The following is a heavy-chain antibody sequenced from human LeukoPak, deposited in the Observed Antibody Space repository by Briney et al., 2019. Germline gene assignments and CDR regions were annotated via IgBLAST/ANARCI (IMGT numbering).Heavy chain of an antibody. V-gene: IGHV3-23*01. Sequence: PGGPLRLSCTASGFTFNTYAMSWVRQAPGKGLEWVSTINNGGGSTYYADSVKGRFTISRDNSKNTLYLQMNSLRAEDTAVYYCARDLAGYNSFDYWGQGTLVTVSS. CDR1: GFTFNTYA. D-gene: IGHD5-24*01. J-gene: IGHJ4*02. CDR2: INNGGGST. CDR3: ARDLAGYNSFDY.